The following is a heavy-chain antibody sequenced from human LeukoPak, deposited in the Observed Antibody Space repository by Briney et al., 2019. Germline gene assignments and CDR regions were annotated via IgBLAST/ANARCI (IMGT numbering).Heavy chain of an antibody. CDR1: GFTFSNFW. D-gene: IGHD6-19*01. J-gene: IGHJ4*02. Sequence: GGSLRLSCAASGFTFSNFWMSWVRQAPGKGLEWVANIKVDGSEKYYVDSVKGRFTISRDNAENSLYLRMNSLRAEDTAVYYCATGYTSGTRIDYWGQGTLVSVSS. V-gene: IGHV3-7*01. CDR3: ATGYTSGTRIDY. CDR2: IKVDGSEK.